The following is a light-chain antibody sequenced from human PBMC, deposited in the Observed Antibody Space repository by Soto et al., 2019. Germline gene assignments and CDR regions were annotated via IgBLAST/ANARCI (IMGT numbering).Light chain of an antibody. Sequence: DIQMTQSPSTLSASVGDRVTITCRASQSTSTWLAWYQHKPGKAPNLLIYKASSLESGVPSRFSGSGSGTEFTLTISSLQPEDVATYDCQQYGRYRTFGQGTKLEIK. CDR2: KAS. CDR1: QSTSTW. CDR3: QQYGRYRT. J-gene: IGKJ1*01. V-gene: IGKV1-5*03.